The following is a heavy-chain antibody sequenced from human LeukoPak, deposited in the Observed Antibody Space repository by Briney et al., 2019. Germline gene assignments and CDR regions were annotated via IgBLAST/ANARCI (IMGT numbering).Heavy chain of an antibody. CDR1: GGSISSYY. V-gene: IGHV4-59*08. Sequence: SETLSLTCTVSGGSISSYYWGWIRQPPGKGLEWIGYIYYSGSTNYNPSLKSRVTISVDTSKNQFSLKLSSVTAADTAVYYCARIGAVVRYFDYWGQGTLVTVSS. J-gene: IGHJ4*02. CDR3: ARIGAVVRYFDY. CDR2: IYYSGST. D-gene: IGHD2-15*01.